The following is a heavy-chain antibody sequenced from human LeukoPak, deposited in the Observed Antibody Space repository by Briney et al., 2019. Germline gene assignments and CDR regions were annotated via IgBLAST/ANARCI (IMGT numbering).Heavy chain of an antibody. CDR3: ARRLTQYDCFDP. CDR2: TYYRSTWYN. J-gene: IGHJ5*02. D-gene: IGHD2-2*01. Sequence: SQTLSLTCAISGDSVSSNSVTWNWIRQSPSRGLEWLGRTYYRSTWYNDYAVSVRGRITVNPDTSKNQFSLHLNSVTPEDTAVYYCARRLTQYDCFDPWGRGILVTVSS. V-gene: IGHV6-1*01. CDR1: GDSVSSNSVT.